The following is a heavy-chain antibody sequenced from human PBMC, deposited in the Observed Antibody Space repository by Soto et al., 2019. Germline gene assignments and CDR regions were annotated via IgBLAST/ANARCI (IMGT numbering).Heavy chain of an antibody. J-gene: IGHJ6*02. V-gene: IGHV1-18*01. CDR1: GYTFASYG. Sequence: QVQLVQSGAEVKKPGASVKVSCKASGYTFASYGISWVRQAPGQGLEWMGWISAYNGNTNYAQKLQGRVTMTTDTFTRTAYMEVRSLRSDDTAVYYCARAGTCSSTSCPTYFSFGMDVWGQGTTVTVSS. D-gene: IGHD2-2*01. CDR2: ISAYNGNT. CDR3: ARAGTCSSTSCPTYFSFGMDV.